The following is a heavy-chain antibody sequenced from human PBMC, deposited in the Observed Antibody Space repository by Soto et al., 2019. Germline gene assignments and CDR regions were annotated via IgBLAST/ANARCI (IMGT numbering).Heavy chain of an antibody. J-gene: IGHJ4*02. V-gene: IGHV3-21*01. CDR3: ARVEAVAGTGDY. CDR2: ISSSSSYR. Sequence: EVQLVESGGGLVKPGGSLRLSCAASGFTFSSYSMNWVRQAPGKGLEWVSSISSSSSYRYYADSVKGRFTISRDNAKNSLYLQMNSLRAEDTAVYYCARVEAVAGTGDYWGQGTLVTVSS. D-gene: IGHD6-19*01. CDR1: GFTFSSYS.